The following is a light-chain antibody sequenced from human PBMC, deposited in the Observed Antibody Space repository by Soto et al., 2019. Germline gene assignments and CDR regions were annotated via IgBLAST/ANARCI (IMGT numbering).Light chain of an antibody. Sequence: ENVLTQSPGTLSLSPGASAALSCRASQRVSGNSLAWYQQSPGRAPPLLIYGASSSTTGIPDRFSGSRCGTDFTLTSTRVEPEDFGMYYCQEYATFPVTFGPGTKVDSK. V-gene: IGKV3-20*01. CDR1: QRVSGNS. CDR2: GAS. CDR3: QEYATFPVT. J-gene: IGKJ3*01.